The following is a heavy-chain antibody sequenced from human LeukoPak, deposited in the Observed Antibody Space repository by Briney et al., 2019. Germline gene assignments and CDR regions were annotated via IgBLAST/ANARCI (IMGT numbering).Heavy chain of an antibody. CDR3: VREGNELLSKNFGY. CDR2: INPHSGGT. Sequence: ASVKVSCKASGFSFTDYYMHWVRRAPGQGLEWMGYINPHSGGTSSPQKFQGRVTMTTDTSISAAYMELSSLISDDTAMYYCVREGNELLSKNFGYWGQGTLVTVSS. CDR1: GFSFTDYY. D-gene: IGHD2-21*02. J-gene: IGHJ4*02. V-gene: IGHV1-2*02.